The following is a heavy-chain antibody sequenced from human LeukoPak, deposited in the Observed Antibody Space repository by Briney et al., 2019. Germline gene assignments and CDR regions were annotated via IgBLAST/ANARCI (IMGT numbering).Heavy chain of an antibody. CDR3: ATCRDEFADYGFTS. D-gene: IGHD4-17*01. CDR2: IYYSGSI. J-gene: IGHJ5*02. Sequence: SETLSLTCTVSGGSISSYYWSWIRQPPGKGLEWIGYIYYSGSINYNPSLKSRVTISVDTSKSLFSLRLTSVTAADTAVYYCATCRDEFADYGFTSWGQGTLVTVSS. CDR1: GGSISSYY. V-gene: IGHV4-59*01.